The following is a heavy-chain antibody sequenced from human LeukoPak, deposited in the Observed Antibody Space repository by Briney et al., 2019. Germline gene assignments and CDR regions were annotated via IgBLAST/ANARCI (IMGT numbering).Heavy chain of an antibody. V-gene: IGHV3-23*01. CDR2: ISGSGGST. Sequence: GGSLRLSCAVSGFTFSSYAMSWVRQAPGKGLEWVSAISGSGGSTYYADSVKGRFTISRDNSKNTLYLQMNSLRAEDTAVYYCAKHRYSYGKIDYWGQGTLVTVSS. CDR1: GFTFSSYA. D-gene: IGHD5-18*01. J-gene: IGHJ4*02. CDR3: AKHRYSYGKIDY.